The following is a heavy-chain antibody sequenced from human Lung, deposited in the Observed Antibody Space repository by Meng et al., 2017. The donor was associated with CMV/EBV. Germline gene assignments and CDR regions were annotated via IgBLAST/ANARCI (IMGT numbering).Heavy chain of an antibody. Sequence: SCAASGFTFSDYYMSWIRQAPGKGLEWVSYISSSSSYTNYADSVKGRFTISRDNAKNSLYLHMNGLRAEDTAVYYCARVLYMDGTGSDYWGQGTLVTVSS. CDR1: GFTFSDYY. CDR3: ARVLYMDGTGSDY. CDR2: ISSSSSYT. V-gene: IGHV3-11*06. D-gene: IGHD2/OR15-2a*01. J-gene: IGHJ4*02.